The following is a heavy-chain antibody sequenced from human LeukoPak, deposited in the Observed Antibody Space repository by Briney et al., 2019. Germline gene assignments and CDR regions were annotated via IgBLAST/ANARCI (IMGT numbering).Heavy chain of an antibody. V-gene: IGHV1-2*02. J-gene: IGHJ6*03. D-gene: IGHD1-14*01. CDR1: GYTFTDYY. CDR3: ASFRNPYYYMDV. CDR2: INPNSGGT. Sequence: GASVKVSCKASGYTFTDYYIQWVRQAPGQGLEWMGWINPNSGGTDYAQKFQGRVTLTRDTSIRAAYMELSRLRSDDTAVYYCASFRNPYYYMDVWGKGTTVTVSS.